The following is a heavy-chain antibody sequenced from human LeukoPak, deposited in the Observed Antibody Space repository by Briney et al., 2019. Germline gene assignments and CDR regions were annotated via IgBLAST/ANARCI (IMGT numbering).Heavy chain of an antibody. V-gene: IGHV3-21*01. J-gene: IGHJ4*02. D-gene: IGHD4-23*01. CDR3: ASGTTVVTPGRYFFDY. Sequence: GGSLRLSCAASGFTFSSYSMNWVRQAPGKGLEWVSSISSSSSYIYYADSVKGRFTISRDNAKNSLYLQMNSLRAEDTAVYYCASGTTVVTPGRYFFDYWGQGTLLTVSS. CDR1: GFTFSSYS. CDR2: ISSSSSYI.